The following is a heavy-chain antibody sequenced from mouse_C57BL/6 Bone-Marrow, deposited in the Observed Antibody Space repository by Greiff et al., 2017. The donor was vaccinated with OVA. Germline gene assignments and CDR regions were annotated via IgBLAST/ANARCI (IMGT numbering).Heavy chain of an antibody. D-gene: IGHD3-2*02. Sequence: QVQLKQSGAELVRPGASVKLSCKASGYTFTSYCISWVKQRPGQGLEWIGEIYPRSGNTYYNEKFKGKATLTADKSSSTAYMQLRSLTSEDSAVYFCGSSGSYFDYWGQGTTLTVSS. CDR3: GSSGSYFDY. CDR2: IYPRSGNT. V-gene: IGHV1-81*01. CDR1: GYTFTSYC. J-gene: IGHJ2*01.